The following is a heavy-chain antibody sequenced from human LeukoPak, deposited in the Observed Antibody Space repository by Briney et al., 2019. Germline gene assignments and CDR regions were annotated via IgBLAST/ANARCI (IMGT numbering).Heavy chain of an antibody. V-gene: IGHV3-7*03. CDR1: GFTFSNFW. Sequence: GGSLRLSCAASGFTFSNFWMSWVRQAPGKGLEWVANIKVDGSEKYYVDSVKGRFTISRDNAENSLYLQMNSLRAEDMAVYYCARKTGTTGEAFDYWGQGTQVTVSS. CDR3: ARKTGTTGEAFDY. D-gene: IGHD1-1*01. CDR2: IKVDGSEK. J-gene: IGHJ4*02.